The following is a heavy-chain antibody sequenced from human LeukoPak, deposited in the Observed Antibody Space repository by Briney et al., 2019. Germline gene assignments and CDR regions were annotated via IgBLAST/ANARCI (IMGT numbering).Heavy chain of an antibody. V-gene: IGHV4-59*01. D-gene: IGHD3-16*01. Sequence: SETLSLTCTVSGGSISSYYWSWIRQPPGKGLEWIGYIYYSGSTNYNPSLKSRVTISVDTSKNQFSLELSSVTAADTAVYYCARTGYDYVWGSSKDAFDIWGQGTMVTVSS. J-gene: IGHJ3*02. CDR1: GGSISSYY. CDR3: ARTGYDYVWGSSKDAFDI. CDR2: IYYSGST.